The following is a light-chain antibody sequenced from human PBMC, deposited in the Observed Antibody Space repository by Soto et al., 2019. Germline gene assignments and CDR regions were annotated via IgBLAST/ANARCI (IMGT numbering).Light chain of an antibody. V-gene: IGKV3-20*01. CDR2: GAT. Sequence: EIGLTQSPGTLSLSPGERATLSCRASQTISSTYFAWYQQRPGQAPRLLIYGATSRPTGIPDRFSGSGSGTDVTLTIRRLEIEDFAVYFFQQYGSAPITFGQGTRLE. J-gene: IGKJ5*01. CDR3: QQYGSAPIT. CDR1: QTISSTY.